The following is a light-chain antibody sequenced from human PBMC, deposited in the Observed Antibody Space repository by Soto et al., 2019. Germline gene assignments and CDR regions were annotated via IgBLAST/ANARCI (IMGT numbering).Light chain of an antibody. V-gene: IGLV1-44*01. CDR2: NND. CDR1: NXNIGSNT. J-gene: IGLJ3*02. CDR3: AAWDGSLNGWV. Sequence: QSVLTQAPSASGTPGQRVTISCSGSNXNIGSNTVSWYQQVPGTAPKVLIYNNDQRPSGVPDRLSGSKSGTSASLAIGGLQSEDEADYYCAAWDGSLNGWVLGGGTKVTVL.